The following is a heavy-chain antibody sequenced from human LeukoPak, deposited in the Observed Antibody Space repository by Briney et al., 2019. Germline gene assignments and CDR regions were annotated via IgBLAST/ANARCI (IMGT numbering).Heavy chain of an antibody. CDR3: ARGGSLYDSSGDFDY. V-gene: IGHV4-39*07. J-gene: IGHJ4*02. CDR2: FSYSGTT. CDR1: SASINSSPYF. Sequence: SETLSLTCTVSSASINSSPYFWAWIRQSPGKGLEWIGSFSYSGTTYYNPSLKSRVTISVDTSKNQFSLKLSSVTAADTAVYYCARGGSLYDSSGDFDYWGQGTLVTVSS. D-gene: IGHD3-22*01.